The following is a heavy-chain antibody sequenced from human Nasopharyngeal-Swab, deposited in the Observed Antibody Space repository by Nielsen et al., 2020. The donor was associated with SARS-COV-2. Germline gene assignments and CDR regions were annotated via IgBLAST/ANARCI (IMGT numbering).Heavy chain of an antibody. Sequence: SGPTLVKPTQTVTLTCTFSGFSLSTSGMCVSWIRQPPGKALEWLARIDWDDDKYYSTSLKTRLTISKDTSKNQVVLTMTNMDPVDTATYYCARTSYYGGNSGFDYWGQGTLVTVSS. CDR2: IDWDDDK. J-gene: IGHJ4*02. V-gene: IGHV2-70*11. CDR3: ARTSYYGGNSGFDY. D-gene: IGHD4-23*01. CDR1: GFSLSTSGMC.